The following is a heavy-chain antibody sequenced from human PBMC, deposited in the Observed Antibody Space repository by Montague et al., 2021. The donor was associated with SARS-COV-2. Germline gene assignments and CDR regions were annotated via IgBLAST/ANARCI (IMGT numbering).Heavy chain of an antibody. Sequence: SETLSLTCTVSGGSISSYYWSWIRQPQGKGLEWIGYIYYSGSTNYNPSLKSRVTISVDTSKNQFSLKLSPVTAADTAVYYCARAGQQLARYYYYGMDVWGQGTTVTVSS. CDR3: ARAGQQLARYYYYGMDV. CDR2: IYYSGST. V-gene: IGHV4-59*01. D-gene: IGHD6-13*01. J-gene: IGHJ6*02. CDR1: GGSISSYY.